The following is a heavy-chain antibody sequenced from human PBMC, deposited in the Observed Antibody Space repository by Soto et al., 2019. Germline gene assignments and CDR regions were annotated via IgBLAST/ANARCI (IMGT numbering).Heavy chain of an antibody. J-gene: IGHJ4*02. V-gene: IGHV5-51*01. CDR2: MYPGDSDT. CDR3: ARLPRDCNKTSCYYADH. D-gene: IGHD3-3*01. Sequence: GASLKISCRGSGYDFNTNWFGWVRQLPGRGLEWVGIMYPGDSDTRYNPSLQGHVTLSVDVTVSTAFLQWRSLETSDTGMYFCARLPRDCNKTSCYYADHWGQGTQVTVSS. CDR1: GYDFNTNW.